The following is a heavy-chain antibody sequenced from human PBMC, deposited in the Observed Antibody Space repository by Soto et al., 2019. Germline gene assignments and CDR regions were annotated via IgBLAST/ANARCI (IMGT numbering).Heavy chain of an antibody. CDR3: ARGPPFGY. Sequence: TLSLTCVVSGGSISSGGYSWSWIRQPPGKGLEWIGYIYHSGSTYYNPSLKSRVTISVDRSKNQFSLKLSSVTAADTAVYYCARGPPFGYWGQGTLVTVSS. CDR1: GGSISSGGYS. D-gene: IGHD3-10*01. J-gene: IGHJ4*02. CDR2: IYHSGST. V-gene: IGHV4-30-2*01.